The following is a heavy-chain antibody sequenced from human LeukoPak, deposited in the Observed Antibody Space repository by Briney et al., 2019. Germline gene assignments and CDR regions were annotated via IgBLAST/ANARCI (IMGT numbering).Heavy chain of an antibody. Sequence: ASVKVSCKASGYTFTSYAMNWVRQAPGQGLEWMGWINTNTGNPTYAQGFTGRFVFSLDTSVSTAYLQISSLKAEDTAVYYCARVALSYYDSSALGGDYWGQGTLVTVS. D-gene: IGHD3-22*01. V-gene: IGHV7-4-1*02. CDR3: ARVALSYYDSSALGGDY. CDR2: INTNTGNP. CDR1: GYTFTSYA. J-gene: IGHJ4*02.